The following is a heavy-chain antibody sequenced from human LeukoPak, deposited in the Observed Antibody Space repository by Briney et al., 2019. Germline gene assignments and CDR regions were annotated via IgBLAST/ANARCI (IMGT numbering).Heavy chain of an antibody. CDR1: GGSISSGSYY. CDR2: IYTSGST. Sequence: KSSQTLSLTCTVSGGSISSGSYYWSWIRQPAGKGLEWIGRIYTSGSTNYNPSLKSRVTISVDTSKNQFSLKLSSVTAADTAVYYCARVSLGDWISFDSWGQGTLVTVSS. CDR3: ARVSLGDWISFDS. D-gene: IGHD2-2*03. V-gene: IGHV4-61*02. J-gene: IGHJ4*02.